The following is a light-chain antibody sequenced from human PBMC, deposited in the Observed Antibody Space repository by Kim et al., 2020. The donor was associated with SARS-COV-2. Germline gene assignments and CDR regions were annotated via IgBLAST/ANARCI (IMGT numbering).Light chain of an antibody. CDR2: GKN. Sequence: ALGQTVRITCQGDSLKTFYATWYKQKPGQAPVLVVYGKNHRPSGIPDRFSGSSSGNTASLTITGAHAEDEADYFCSSRDTSGNRLVFGGGTQLTVL. V-gene: IGLV3-19*01. CDR3: SSRDTSGNRLV. J-gene: IGLJ3*02. CDR1: SLKTFY.